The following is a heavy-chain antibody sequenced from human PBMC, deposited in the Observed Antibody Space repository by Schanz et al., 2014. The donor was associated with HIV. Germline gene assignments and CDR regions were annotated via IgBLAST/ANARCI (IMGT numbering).Heavy chain of an antibody. CDR1: GFTFNTYW. CDR2: IRQDGGQT. Sequence: EVQLVESGGGLVPPGGSLRLSCAASGFTFNTYWMTWVRQAPGKGLQWVANIRQDGGQTYYVDSVKGRFTISRDNTKNSLYLEINSLRAEDTAVYYCVSPYSSGWYTPPFHYWGQGTLVTVSA. D-gene: IGHD6-13*01. CDR3: VSPYSSGWYTPPFHY. V-gene: IGHV3-7*03. J-gene: IGHJ4*02.